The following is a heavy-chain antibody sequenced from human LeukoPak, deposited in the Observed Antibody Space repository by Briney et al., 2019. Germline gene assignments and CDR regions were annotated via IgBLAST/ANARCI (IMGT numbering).Heavy chain of an antibody. CDR3: ARDNSLRDVAWWFDP. J-gene: IGHJ5*02. Sequence: ASVKVSCKASGYTFTSYGVSWVRQAPGQGLEWVGLINPTGTSTTYAQKFQGRVTMTRDMSTTTDYMELSSLRSEDTAVYYCARDNSLRDVAWWFDPWGQGTLVTVSS. CDR1: GYTFTSYG. D-gene: IGHD5-24*01. V-gene: IGHV1-46*01. CDR2: INPTGTST.